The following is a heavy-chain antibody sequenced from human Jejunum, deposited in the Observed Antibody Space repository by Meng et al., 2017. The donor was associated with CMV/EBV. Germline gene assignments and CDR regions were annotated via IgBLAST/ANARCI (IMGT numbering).Heavy chain of an antibody. CDR2: MNPNRGTT. Sequence: QVQRVQSGAEVKKPGASVKVSCKASGYTFTSYDINWVRQGTGQGLEWMGWMNPNRGTTGYAQKLQGRVTMTTDTSTSTAYMELRSLRSDDTAVYYCARASRVLGGFDYWGQGTLVTVSS. V-gene: IGHV1-18*01. J-gene: IGHJ4*02. CDR3: ARASRVLGGFDY. D-gene: IGHD3-16*01. CDR1: GYTFTSYD.